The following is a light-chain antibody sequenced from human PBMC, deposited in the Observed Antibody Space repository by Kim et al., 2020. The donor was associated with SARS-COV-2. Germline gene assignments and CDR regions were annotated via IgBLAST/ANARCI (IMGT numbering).Light chain of an antibody. CDR2: ELN. CDR1: SSDVGGYNY. V-gene: IGLV2-8*01. Sequence: QSVLTQPPSSSGPPGQSVAISCTGTSSDVGGYNYVSWYQQYPGKAPKLIIYELNKRPSGVADRFSGSKSGNTASLTVSGLQAEDEADYYCSSYAGTNNVLFGGGTQLTVL. CDR3: SSYAGTNNVL. J-gene: IGLJ2*01.